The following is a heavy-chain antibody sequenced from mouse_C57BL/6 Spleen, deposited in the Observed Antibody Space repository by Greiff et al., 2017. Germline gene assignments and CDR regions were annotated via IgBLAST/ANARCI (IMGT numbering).Heavy chain of an antibody. CDR2: IWSGGST. Sequence: VQRVESGPGLVQPSQSLSITCTVSGFSLTSYGVHWVRQSPGKGLEWLGVIWSGGSTDYNASFISRLSISKDKSKSQVFFKMNSLQADDTAIDYCARSGYYGSTYYAMDYWGQGTSVTVSS. CDR3: ARSGYYGSTYYAMDY. V-gene: IGHV2-2*01. CDR1: GFSLTSYG. D-gene: IGHD1-1*01. J-gene: IGHJ4*01.